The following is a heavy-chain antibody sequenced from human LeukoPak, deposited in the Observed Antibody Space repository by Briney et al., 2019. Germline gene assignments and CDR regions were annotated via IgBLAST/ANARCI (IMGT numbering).Heavy chain of an antibody. Sequence: GGSLRLSCAASGFTFSSCAMHWVRQAPGKGLEWVAVISYDGSNKYYADSVKGRFTISRDNSKNTLYLQMNSLRAEDTAVYYCASTGRGYSSSFSDCWGQGTLVTVSS. J-gene: IGHJ4*02. CDR2: ISYDGSNK. V-gene: IGHV3-30-3*01. D-gene: IGHD6-6*01. CDR1: GFTFSSCA. CDR3: ASTGRGYSSSFSDC.